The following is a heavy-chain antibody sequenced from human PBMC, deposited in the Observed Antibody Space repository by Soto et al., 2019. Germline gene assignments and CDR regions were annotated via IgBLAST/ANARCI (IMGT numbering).Heavy chain of an antibody. D-gene: IGHD6-13*01. Sequence: ASVKVSCKASGYTFTSYGISWVRQAPGQGLEWMAWINPYNGNTKYAEKFLGRVTVTTDTSTATAYMEVRSLTSDDTAVFYCARVGVGLAAPRVWPYWGQGTPVTV. J-gene: IGHJ4*02. CDR2: INPYNGNT. V-gene: IGHV1-18*01. CDR3: ARVGVGLAAPRVWPY. CDR1: GYTFTSYG.